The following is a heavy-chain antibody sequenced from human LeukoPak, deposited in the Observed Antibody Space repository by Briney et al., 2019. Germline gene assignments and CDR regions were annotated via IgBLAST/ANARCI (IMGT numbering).Heavy chain of an antibody. CDR3: ARQHSGSLGD. J-gene: IGHJ4*02. D-gene: IGHD5-12*01. CDR1: GGSISSSSYY. CDR2: IYYSGST. V-gene: IGHV4-61*05. Sequence: PSETLSLTCTVSGGSISSSSYYWSWIRQPPGKGLEWIGYIYYSGSTNYNPSLKSRVTISVDTSKNQFSLKLSSVTAADTAVYYCARQHSGSLGDWGQGTLVTVSS.